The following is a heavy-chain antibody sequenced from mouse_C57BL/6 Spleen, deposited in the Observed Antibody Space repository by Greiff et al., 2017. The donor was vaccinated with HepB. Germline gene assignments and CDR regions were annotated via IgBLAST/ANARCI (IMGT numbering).Heavy chain of an antibody. D-gene: IGHD1-1*01. CDR3: ASPYYDGSSGGY. CDR1: GYTFTSYW. Sequence: QVQLQQPGAELVKPGASVKMSCKASGYTFTSYWITWVKQRPGQGLEWIGDIYPGSGSTNYNEKFKSKATLTVDTSSSTAYMQLSSLTSEDSAVYYCASPYYDGSSGGYWGQGTTLTVSS. J-gene: IGHJ2*01. CDR2: IYPGSGST. V-gene: IGHV1-55*01.